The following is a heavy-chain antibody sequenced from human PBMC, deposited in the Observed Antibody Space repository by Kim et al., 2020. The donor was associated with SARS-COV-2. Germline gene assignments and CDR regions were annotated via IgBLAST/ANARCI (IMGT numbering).Heavy chain of an antibody. Sequence: SVKVSCKASGGTFSSYAISWVRQAPGQGLEWMGGIIPIFGTANYAQKFQGRVTITADESTSTAYMELSSLRSEDTAVYYCAGRIVGATLFDYWGQGTLVTVSS. D-gene: IGHD1-26*01. CDR2: IIPIFGTA. CDR3: AGRIVGATLFDY. J-gene: IGHJ4*02. V-gene: IGHV1-69*13. CDR1: GGTFSSYA.